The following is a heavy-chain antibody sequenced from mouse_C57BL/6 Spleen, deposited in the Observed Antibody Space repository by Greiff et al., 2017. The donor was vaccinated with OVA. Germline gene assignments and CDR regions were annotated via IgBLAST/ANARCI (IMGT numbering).Heavy chain of an antibody. CDR1: GYTFTDYY. J-gene: IGHJ1*03. CDR2: INPNNGGT. CDR3: ARRRYGSSYWYFDV. D-gene: IGHD1-1*01. V-gene: IGHV1-26*01. Sequence: VQLQQSGPELVKPGASVKISCKASGYTFTDYYMNWVKQSHGKSLEWIGDINPNNGGTSYNQKFKGKATLTVDKSTSTAYMALRSLTSKDSAVYYCARRRYGSSYWYFDVWGTGTTVTVSS.